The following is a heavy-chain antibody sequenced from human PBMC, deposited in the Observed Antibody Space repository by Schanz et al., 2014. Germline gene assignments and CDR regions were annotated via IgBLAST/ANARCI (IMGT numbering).Heavy chain of an antibody. J-gene: IGHJ4*02. Sequence: EVQLVESGGGVVQPGTSLILSCSVSGFSLNTYGIHWFRQPAGKGLEWVANIKQDGSEKYYVDAVKGRFTISRDNAKNSMYLHMKSLRGEDTAVYYCARDNYYGSGSCAYWGQGTLVTVSS. CDR1: GFSLNTYG. CDR3: ARDNYYGSGSCAY. D-gene: IGHD3-10*01. CDR2: IKQDGSEK. V-gene: IGHV3-7*01.